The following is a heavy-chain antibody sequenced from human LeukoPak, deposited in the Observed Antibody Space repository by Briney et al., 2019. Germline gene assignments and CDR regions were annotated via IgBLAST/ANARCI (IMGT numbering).Heavy chain of an antibody. V-gene: IGHV4-59*08. D-gene: IGHD2-8*01. J-gene: IGHJ4*02. CDR2: MYYSGST. Sequence: PSETLSLTCTVSGCSISSYYWSWIRQPPGKGLEGIGYMYYSGSTNYNPSLKSRVTISVDTSKNQFSLKLSSVTAADTAVYYCARGHGPSEGYDYCGQGTLVTVSS. CDR3: ARGHGPSEGYDY. CDR1: GCSISSYY.